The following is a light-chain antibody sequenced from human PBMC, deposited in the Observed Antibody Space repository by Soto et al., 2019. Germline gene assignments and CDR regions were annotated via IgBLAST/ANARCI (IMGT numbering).Light chain of an antibody. CDR1: QSVTSNY. V-gene: IGKV3-20*01. CDR2: GAS. J-gene: IGKJ1*01. Sequence: EIVLTQSPGTLSLSPGERATLSCRASQSVTSNYLAWYQQKPGQAPSLLIYGASARAAGIPDRFSGSGTGTDFALTISGLEPEDFSVYFCQQYASSPWTSGQGTKV. CDR3: QQYASSPWT.